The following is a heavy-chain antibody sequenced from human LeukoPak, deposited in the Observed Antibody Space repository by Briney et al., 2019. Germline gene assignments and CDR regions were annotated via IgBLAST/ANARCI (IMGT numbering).Heavy chain of an antibody. CDR3: ASRVYGLGSFNY. D-gene: IGHD3-10*01. J-gene: IGHJ4*01. CDR1: GDSISSTSYY. V-gene: IGHV4-39*01. Sequence: PSETLSLTCTVSGDSISSTSYYWDWIRQPPGKGLEWIGSIYNSGTTYYNPSLKSRVTISVDTSKNQFSLRVSSVTAADTAVYYCASRVYGLGSFNYWGQGTLVTVSS. CDR2: IYNSGTT.